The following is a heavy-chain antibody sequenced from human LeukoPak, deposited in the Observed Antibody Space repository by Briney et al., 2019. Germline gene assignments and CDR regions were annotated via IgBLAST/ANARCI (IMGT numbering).Heavy chain of an antibody. J-gene: IGHJ6*03. Sequence: GGSLRLSRAASGFTFSTYSLNWVRQAPGKGLEWVSFISSSSSYIHYADSVRGRFTVSRDNAKNSLYLQMNSLRAEDTAVYYCARERGYDDDYYYYTMDVWGKGTTVTVSS. V-gene: IGHV3-21*01. CDR2: ISSSSSYI. D-gene: IGHD5-12*01. CDR3: ARERGYDDDYYYYTMDV. CDR1: GFTFSTYS.